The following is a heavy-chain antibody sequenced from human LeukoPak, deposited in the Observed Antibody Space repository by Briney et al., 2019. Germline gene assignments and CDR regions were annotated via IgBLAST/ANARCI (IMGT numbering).Heavy chain of an antibody. Sequence: GGSLRLSCVASGFTFSSYGMHWVRQAPGKGPEWVAVIWFDGSNKYYADSVKGRITISRDNSKNTLYLEMNSLRAEDTAVYYCASAAGPFDNWGQGTLVTVSS. CDR2: IWFDGSNK. CDR1: GFTFSSYG. J-gene: IGHJ4*02. D-gene: IGHD6-13*01. CDR3: ASAAGPFDN. V-gene: IGHV3-33*01.